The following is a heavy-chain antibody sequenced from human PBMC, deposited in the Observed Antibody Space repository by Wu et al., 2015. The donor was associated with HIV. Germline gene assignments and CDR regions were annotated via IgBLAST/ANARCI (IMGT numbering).Heavy chain of an antibody. CDR1: GGTFSSYA. Sequence: QVQLVQSGAEVKKPGSSVKVSCKASGGTFSSYAISWVRQAPGQGLEWMGRIIPIFGTANYAQKFQGRVTITADESTSTAYMELSSLRSEDTAVYYCARPREGYCSGGSCYHFDYWGQGTLVTVSS. J-gene: IGHJ4*02. D-gene: IGHD2-15*01. CDR3: ARPREGYCSGGSCYHFDY. V-gene: IGHV1-69*13. CDR2: IIPIFGTA.